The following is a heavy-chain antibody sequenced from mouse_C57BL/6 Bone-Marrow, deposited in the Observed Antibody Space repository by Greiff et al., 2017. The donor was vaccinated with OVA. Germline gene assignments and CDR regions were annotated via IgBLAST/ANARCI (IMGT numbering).Heavy chain of an antibody. D-gene: IGHD2-4*01. J-gene: IGHJ3*01. CDR1: GYTFTSYG. Sequence: VQLQESGAELARPGASVKLSCKASGYTFTSYGISWVKQRPGQGLEWIGEIYPRSGNTYYNEKFKGKATLTADKSSSTAYMELRSLTSEDSAVYFCARPYYDFFAYWGQGTLVTVSA. V-gene: IGHV1-81*01. CDR3: ARPYYDFFAY. CDR2: IYPRSGNT.